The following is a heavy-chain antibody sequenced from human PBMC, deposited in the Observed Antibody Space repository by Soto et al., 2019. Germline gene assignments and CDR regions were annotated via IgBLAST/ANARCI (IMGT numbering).Heavy chain of an antibody. D-gene: IGHD2-21*02. J-gene: IGHJ5*02. CDR3: ASVPPRSVVTLPPIPT. CDR2: IYHSGSP. CDR1: GDSVSRTNW. Sequence: QVQLRQSGPGLVKTSGTLSLTCAVSGDSVSRTNWWTWVRQPPGKRLQRIGEIYHSGSPTYSPSPRGRATISVDKSMKPCSLRLRSGTAADTAVYYSASVPPRSVVTLPPIPTWGQGIQVTVSS. V-gene: IGHV4-4*02.